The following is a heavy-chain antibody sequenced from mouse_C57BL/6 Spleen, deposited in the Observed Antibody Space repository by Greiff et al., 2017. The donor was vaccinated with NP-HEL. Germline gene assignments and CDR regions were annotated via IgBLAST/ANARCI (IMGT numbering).Heavy chain of an antibody. V-gene: IGHV1-59*01. Sequence: QVQLQQPGAELVRPGTSVKLSCKASGYTFTSYWMHWVKQRPGQGLEWIGVIDPSDSYTNYNQKFKGKATLTVDTSSSTAYMQLSSLTSEDSAVYYCARYGVDPYWGQGTLVTVSA. D-gene: IGHD1-1*01. CDR3: ARYGVDPY. CDR2: IDPSDSYT. J-gene: IGHJ3*01. CDR1: GYTFTSYW.